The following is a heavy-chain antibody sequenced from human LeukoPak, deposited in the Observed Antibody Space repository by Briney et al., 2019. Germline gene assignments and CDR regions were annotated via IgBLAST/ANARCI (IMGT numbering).Heavy chain of an antibody. Sequence: SETLSLTCVVSGGSISSSIYSWSWIRQPPGKGLEWIGNIYHSGNTYYNPSLESRVTISVDRSKNHFSLNLRSVTAADTAVYYCARRPYRNWFDPWGQGTLVTVSS. CDR3: ARRPYRNWFDP. D-gene: IGHD3-16*02. J-gene: IGHJ5*02. V-gene: IGHV4-30-2*01. CDR2: IYHSGNT. CDR1: GGSISSSIYS.